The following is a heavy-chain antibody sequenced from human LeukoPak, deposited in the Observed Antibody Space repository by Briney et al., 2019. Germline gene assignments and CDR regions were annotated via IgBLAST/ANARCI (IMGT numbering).Heavy chain of an antibody. CDR1: GGSFSGYY. D-gene: IGHD6-6*01. V-gene: IGHV4-34*01. CDR3: AVRPQYYYYGMDV. Sequence: SETLSLTCAVYGGSFSGYYWSWIRQPPGKGLEWIGEINHSGSTNYNPSLKSRVTISVDTSKNQFSLKLSSVTAADTAVYYCAVRPQYYYYGMDVWGQGTTVTVSS. CDR2: INHSGST. J-gene: IGHJ6*02.